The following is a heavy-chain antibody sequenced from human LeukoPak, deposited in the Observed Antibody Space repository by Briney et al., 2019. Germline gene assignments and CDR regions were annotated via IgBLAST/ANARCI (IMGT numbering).Heavy chain of an antibody. J-gene: IGHJ4*02. CDR2: IIPIFGTA. D-gene: IGHD1-20*01. V-gene: IGHV1-69*13. CDR1: GGTFSSYA. Sequence: ASVKASCKASGGTFSSYAISWVRQAPGQGLEWMGGIIPIFGTANYAQKFQGRVTITADESTSTAYMELSSLRSEDTAVYYCASLISGRRDYWGQGTLVTVSS. CDR3: ASLISGRRDY.